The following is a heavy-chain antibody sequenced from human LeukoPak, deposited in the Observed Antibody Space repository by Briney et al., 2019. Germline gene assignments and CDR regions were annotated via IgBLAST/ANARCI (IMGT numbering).Heavy chain of an antibody. CDR3: AKDRDSNWYPYFEC. V-gene: IGHV3-7*03. CDR1: GFTFGSSW. D-gene: IGHD4-11*01. Sequence: GGSLRLSCVVSGFTFGSSWMSWVRQAPGKGLEWVTNIKPDGSEKYYVDSVKGRFTISRDNSRNSLYLDINNLRTEDTAIYYCAKDRDSNWYPYFECWGQGTLITVSS. CDR2: IKPDGSEK. J-gene: IGHJ4*02.